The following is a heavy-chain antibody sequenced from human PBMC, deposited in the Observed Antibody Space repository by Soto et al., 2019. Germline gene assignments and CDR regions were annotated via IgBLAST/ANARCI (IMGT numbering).Heavy chain of an antibody. D-gene: IGHD1-26*01. CDR2: ISGSGGST. CDR1: GFTFSSYA. CDR3: AKIRGATHCYDYSGMDV. V-gene: IGHV3-23*01. J-gene: IGHJ6*02. Sequence: GGSLRLSCAASGFTFSSYAMSWVRQAPGKGLEWVSAISGSGGSTYYADSVKGRFTISRDNSKNTLYLQMNSLRAEDTAVYYCAKIRGATHCYDYSGMDVWGQGTTVTVSS.